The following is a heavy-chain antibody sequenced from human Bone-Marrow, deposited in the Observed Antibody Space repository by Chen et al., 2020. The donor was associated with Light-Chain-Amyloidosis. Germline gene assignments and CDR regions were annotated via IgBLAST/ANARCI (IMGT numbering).Heavy chain of an antibody. CDR2: ISGRGGSR. J-gene: IGHJ3*02. V-gene: IGHV3-23*04. CDR1: GFAFSSYA. CDR3: AKDISYDDILPGYPADAFDI. D-gene: IGHD3-9*01. Sequence: EVQLVESGGGLLQRGGSLRLSCAASGFAFSSYAMSWVCQAPGKGLEWVSTISGRGGSRYYGDAVKGRLTISRDNSKSALFLQMNGLRAEDTAVYYCAKDISYDDILPGYPADAFDIWGQGTMVTVSS.